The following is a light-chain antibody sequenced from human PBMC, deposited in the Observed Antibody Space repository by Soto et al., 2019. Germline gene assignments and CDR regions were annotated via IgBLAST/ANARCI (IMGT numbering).Light chain of an antibody. CDR2: DAS. J-gene: IGKJ4*01. V-gene: IGKV3-11*01. CDR1: QSVSRY. Sequence: EIVLTQSPATLSLSPGDRATLSCRASQSVSRYLAWYQQRPGQAPRLLIYDASNRATGIPDRFSGSGSGTDFTLTISSLEPEDYAVYYCQQRSNWPRLTFGGGTRVEIK. CDR3: QQRSNWPRLT.